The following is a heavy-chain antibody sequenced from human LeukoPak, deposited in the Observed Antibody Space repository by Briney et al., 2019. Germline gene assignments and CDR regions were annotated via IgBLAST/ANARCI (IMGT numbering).Heavy chain of an antibody. CDR2: IYYSGST. J-gene: IGHJ4*02. D-gene: IGHD3-22*01. CDR1: GGSISSSSYY. Sequence: PSETLSLTCTVSGGSISSSSYYWGWIRQPPGKGLEWIGSIYYSGSTYYNPSLKSRVTISVDTSKNQFSLKLSSVTAADTAVYYCARDFPETRYYYDSSGPWGQGTLVTVSS. V-gene: IGHV4-39*07. CDR3: ARDFPETRYYYDSSGP.